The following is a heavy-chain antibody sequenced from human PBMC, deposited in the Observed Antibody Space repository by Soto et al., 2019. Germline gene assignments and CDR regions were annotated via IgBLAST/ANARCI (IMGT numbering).Heavy chain of an antibody. D-gene: IGHD2-2*02. CDR1: GHTFTGYY. CDR2: INPHSGAT. CDR3: ARSSTTTGCYNCYYYGLDV. Sequence: ASVKVSCKASGHTFTGYYLHWVRQAPGQGLAWMGWINPHSGATTYAQRFQGRVTMTRDTSINTAYMELNRLTSDDTAVYYCARSSTTTGCYNCYYYGLDVWGQGTTVTVSS. V-gene: IGHV1-2*02. J-gene: IGHJ6*02.